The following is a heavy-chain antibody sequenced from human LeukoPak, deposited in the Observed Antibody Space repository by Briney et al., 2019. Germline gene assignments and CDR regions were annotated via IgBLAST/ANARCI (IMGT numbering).Heavy chain of an antibody. CDR2: IIPIFGTA. Sequence: ASVKVSCKASGGTFSSYAISWVRQAPGQGLEWMGGIIPIFGTANYAQKFQGRVTITADESTSTAYMELSSLRSEDTAVYYCARVPTYYDIFRFDPWGQGTLVTVSS. J-gene: IGHJ5*02. CDR3: ARVPTYYDIFRFDP. D-gene: IGHD3-9*01. V-gene: IGHV1-69*13. CDR1: GGTFSSYA.